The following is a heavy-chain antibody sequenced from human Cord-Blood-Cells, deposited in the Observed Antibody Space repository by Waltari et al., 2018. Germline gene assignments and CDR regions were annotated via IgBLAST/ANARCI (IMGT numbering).Heavy chain of an antibody. CDR2: IEYRGST. CDR1: GGSISRGDYY. V-gene: IGHV4-30-4*08. J-gene: IGHJ4*02. CDR3: ARVPMGGDQDY. D-gene: IGHD2-21*01. Sequence: QVQLQESGPGLVKPSQTLSLTCTVSGGSISRGDYYWSWIRQPPGKGLAWIGYIEYRGSTYYNPSLKSRVTISVDTSKNQCALKLSSGTAADTAVYYCARVPMGGDQDYWGQGTLVTVSS.